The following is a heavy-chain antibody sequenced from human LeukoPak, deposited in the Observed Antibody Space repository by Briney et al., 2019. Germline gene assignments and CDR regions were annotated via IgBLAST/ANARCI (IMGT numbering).Heavy chain of an antibody. CDR1: GFTFSSYA. D-gene: IGHD5-18*01. J-gene: IGHJ4*02. Sequence: GGSLRLSCAASGFTFSSYAMSWVRQAPGKGLEWVSAISGSGGSTYYADSVKGRFPISRDNSKNTLYLQMNSLRAEDTAVYYCATNTAMVTNRFDYWGQGTLVTVSS. CDR3: ATNTAMVTNRFDY. CDR2: ISGSGGST. V-gene: IGHV3-23*01.